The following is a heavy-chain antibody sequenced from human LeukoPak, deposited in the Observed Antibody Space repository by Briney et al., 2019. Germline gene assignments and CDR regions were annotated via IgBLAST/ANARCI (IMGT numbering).Heavy chain of an antibody. CDR1: GGSINNYY. D-gene: IGHD1/OR15-1a*01. CDR3: ARDLVTEQLAYFDL. J-gene: IGHJ2*01. CDR2: IYYTGST. V-gene: IGHV4-59*01. Sequence: SETLSLTCTVSGGSINNYYWSWIRQPPGKGLEWIGYIYYTGSTNNNPSLKSRVTISVDTSKNQFSLKVRSVTAADTAVYYCARDLVTEQLAYFDLWGRGTLVTVSS.